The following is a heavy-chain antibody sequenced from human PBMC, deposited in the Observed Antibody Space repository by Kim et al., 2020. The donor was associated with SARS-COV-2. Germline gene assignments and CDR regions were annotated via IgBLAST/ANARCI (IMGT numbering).Heavy chain of an antibody. V-gene: IGHV3-30-3*01. CDR1: GFTFSSSA. D-gene: IGHD3-22*01. CDR3: ARVSSGYYWFDY. CDR2: ITYDGGNK. Sequence: GGSLRLSCAASGFTFSSSAMTWVRQAPGKGLEWVSVITYDGGNKYYADSVKGRFTISRDNSKNTLYLQMNSLRAEDTAVYYCARVSSGYYWFDYWGQGALVTVSS. J-gene: IGHJ4*02.